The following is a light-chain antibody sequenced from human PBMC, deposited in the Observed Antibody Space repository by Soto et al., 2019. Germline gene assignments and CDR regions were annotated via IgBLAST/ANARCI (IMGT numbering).Light chain of an antibody. CDR2: EVN. V-gene: IGLV2-14*01. J-gene: IGLJ3*02. CDR1: SNDVGGNNS. CDR3: SSDVTGNTVV. Sequence: QSALTQPASLSGSPGQSITISCTGTSNDVGGNNSVCWYQQHPGNVPNLLIYEVNNRPSGVSYRFSGSKSGNASSLTISGLQADDEADYYCSSDVTGNTVVFGGGTKLTVL.